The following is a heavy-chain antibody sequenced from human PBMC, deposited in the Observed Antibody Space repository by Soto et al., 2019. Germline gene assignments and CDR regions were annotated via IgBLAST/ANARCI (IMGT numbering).Heavy chain of an antibody. Sequence: GGSLRLSCAASGFTFNNYWMSWVRQAPGKGLEWVAHIKTDGSEKYYVDSVKGRFTISRDNAQSSVYLQMNSLRAEDTALYYCAKDAITMVRGVISYYGMDVWGQGTTVTVSS. D-gene: IGHD3-10*01. J-gene: IGHJ6*02. CDR1: GFTFNNYW. V-gene: IGHV3-7*03. CDR3: AKDAITMVRGVISYYGMDV. CDR2: IKTDGSEK.